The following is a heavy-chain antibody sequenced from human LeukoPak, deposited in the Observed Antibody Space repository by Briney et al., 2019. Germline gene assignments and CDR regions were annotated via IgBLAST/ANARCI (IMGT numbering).Heavy chain of an antibody. CDR1: GFTFSSYA. J-gene: IGHJ6*03. Sequence: PGGSLRLSCAASGFTFSSYAMSWVRQAPGKGLEWVSAISGSGGSTYYADSVKGRFTISRDNSKNTLYLQMNSLRAEDTTVYYCAKSVGTMVRGVIDYYYMDVWGKGTTVTISS. D-gene: IGHD3-10*01. CDR3: AKSVGTMVRGVIDYYYMDV. V-gene: IGHV3-23*01. CDR2: ISGSGGST.